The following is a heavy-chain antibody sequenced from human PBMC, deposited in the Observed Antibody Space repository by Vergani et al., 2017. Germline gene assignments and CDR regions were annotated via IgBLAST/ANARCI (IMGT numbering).Heavy chain of an antibody. D-gene: IGHD3-22*01. Sequence: QVQLVESGGGVVQPGRSLRLSCAASGFTFSSYAMHWVRQAPGKGLEWVAVISYDGSNKYYADSVKGRFTISRDNAKNSLYLQMNSLRAEDTAVYYCARGDDSSGYSRVWGQGTLVTVSS. J-gene: IGHJ4*02. V-gene: IGHV3-30-3*01. CDR3: ARGDDSSGYSRV. CDR2: ISYDGSNK. CDR1: GFTFSSYA.